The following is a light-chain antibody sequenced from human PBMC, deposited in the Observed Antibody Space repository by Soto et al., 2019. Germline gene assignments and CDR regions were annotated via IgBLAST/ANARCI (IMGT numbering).Light chain of an antibody. CDR3: QQRSNWPPIT. CDR2: GAS. J-gene: IGKJ5*01. V-gene: IGKV3-11*01. CDR1: QSLSRY. Sequence: EIVLTQSPATLSLSPGERATLSCRASQSLSRYLAWYQQKPGQAPRLLIYGASNRATGIPARFSGSGSGTDFTLTISSLEPEDFAVYYCQQRSNWPPITFGQGTRLEIK.